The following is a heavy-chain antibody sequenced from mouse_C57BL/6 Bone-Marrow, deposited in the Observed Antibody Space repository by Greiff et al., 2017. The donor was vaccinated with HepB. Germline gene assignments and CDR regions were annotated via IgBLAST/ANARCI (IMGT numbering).Heavy chain of an antibody. J-gene: IGHJ2*01. CDR3: AREGITTVVDY. CDR1: GYSFTGSF. V-gene: IGHV1-20*01. D-gene: IGHD1-1*01. Sequence: EVKLLESGPELVKPGDSVKISCKASGYSFTGSFMNWVMQSHGKSLEWIGRINPYNGDTFYNQKFKGKATLTVDKSSSTAHMELRSLTSEDSAVYYCAREGITTVVDYWGQGTTLTVSS. CDR2: INPYNGDT.